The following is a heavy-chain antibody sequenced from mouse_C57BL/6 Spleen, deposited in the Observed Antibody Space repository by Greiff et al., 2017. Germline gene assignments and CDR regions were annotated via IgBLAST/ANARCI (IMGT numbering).Heavy chain of an antibody. CDR3: ARRRLGYYGSSWYFDV. CDR2: ILPGSGST. D-gene: IGHD1-1*01. V-gene: IGHV1-9*01. CDR1: GYTFTGYW. Sequence: QVQLQQSGAELMKPGASVKLSCKATGYTFTGYWIEWVKQRPGHGLEWIGEILPGSGSTNYNEKFKGKATFTADTSSNTAYMQLSSLTTEDSAIYYCARRRLGYYGSSWYFDVWGTGTTVTVSS. J-gene: IGHJ1*03.